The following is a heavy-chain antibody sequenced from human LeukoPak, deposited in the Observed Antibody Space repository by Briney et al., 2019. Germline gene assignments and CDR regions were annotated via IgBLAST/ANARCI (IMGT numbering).Heavy chain of an antibody. CDR2: IYNSGST. Sequence: PSETLSLTCAVSGYSISSGYYWGWIRQSPGEGLEWIGTIYNSGSTYYNPSLKSRVTISVDTSKNEFSLNLSSVTAADTAVYYCARLYDADYFDYWGQGTLVTVSS. V-gene: IGHV4-38-2*01. D-gene: IGHD2/OR15-2a*01. CDR1: GYSISSGYY. CDR3: ARLYDADYFDY. J-gene: IGHJ4*02.